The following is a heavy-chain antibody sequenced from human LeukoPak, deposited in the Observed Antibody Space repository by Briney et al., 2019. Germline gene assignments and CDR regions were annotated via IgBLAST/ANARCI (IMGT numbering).Heavy chain of an antibody. V-gene: IGHV3-21*01. Sequence: GGSLRLSCEVSGFIFSYYGMNWVRQAPGKGLEWVSAISDSGDATYYADSVKGRFTISRDNAKNSLYLQMNSLRAEDTAVYYCARLSTSWDYWGQGTLVTVSS. CDR3: ARLSTSWDY. D-gene: IGHD2-2*01. CDR1: GFIFSYYG. J-gene: IGHJ4*02. CDR2: ISDSGDAT.